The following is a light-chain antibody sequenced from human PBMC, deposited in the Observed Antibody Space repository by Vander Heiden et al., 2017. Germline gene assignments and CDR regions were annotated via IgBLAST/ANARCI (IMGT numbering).Light chain of an antibody. J-gene: IGKJ1*01. CDR1: QSVSIN. CDR3: QQYNGWPSKWT. V-gene: IGKV3-15*01. Sequence: EIVMTQSPDTLSVSPGERATLSCRASQSVSINLAWYQQKPGQAPRLLIHGASTRATGIPARFSGSGSGTEFTLTISSLQSEDFALYYCQQYNGWPSKWTFGQGTKVEIK. CDR2: GAS.